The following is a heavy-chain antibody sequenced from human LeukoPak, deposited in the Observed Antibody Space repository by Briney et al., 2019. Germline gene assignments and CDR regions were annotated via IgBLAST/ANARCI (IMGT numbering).Heavy chain of an antibody. J-gene: IGHJ4*02. CDR3: ARGVNYFDSSGYYAYYVDY. V-gene: IGHV4-59*01. CDR2: IYYSGST. Sequence: SETLSLTCTVTGGYISSYYWSWIRQPPGKGLEWIGYIYYSGSTNYNPSLKSRVTISVDTSKNQFSLKLSSVTAADTAVYYCARGVNYFDSSGYYAYYVDYCGQGTLVTVSS. CDR1: GGYISSYY. D-gene: IGHD3-22*01.